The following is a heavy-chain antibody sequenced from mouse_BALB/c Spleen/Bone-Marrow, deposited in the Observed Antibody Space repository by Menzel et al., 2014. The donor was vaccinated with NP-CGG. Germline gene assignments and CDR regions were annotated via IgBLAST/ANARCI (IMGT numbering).Heavy chain of an antibody. CDR3: TRGLRAWFAY. J-gene: IGHJ3*01. D-gene: IGHD3-1*01. CDR2: INPSNGGT. Sequence: VQLQQSGAELVKPGASVKLSCKASGYTFXSYYMYWVKQRPGQGLEWIGGINPSNGGTNFNEKFKSKATLTVDKSSSTAYMQLSSLTSEDSAVYYCTRGLRAWFAYRGQGTLVTVSA. V-gene: IGHV1S81*02. CDR1: GYTFXSYY.